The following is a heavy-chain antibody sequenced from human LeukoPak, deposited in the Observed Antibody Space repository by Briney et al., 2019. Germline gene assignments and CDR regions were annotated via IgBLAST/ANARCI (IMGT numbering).Heavy chain of an antibody. Sequence: PGGSLRLSCAASGFTFNSYAMYWVRQAPGKGLEWVSGIFGSGGSAHYADSVKGRFTISRDNSKNTEYLQMDSLRVEDTAVYYCGRTTTGYSSGRYPGWPVDYWGQGTLVTVSS. D-gene: IGHD6-19*01. CDR1: GFTFNSYA. J-gene: IGHJ4*02. CDR2: IFGSGGSA. CDR3: GRTTTGYSSGRYPGWPVDY. V-gene: IGHV3-23*01.